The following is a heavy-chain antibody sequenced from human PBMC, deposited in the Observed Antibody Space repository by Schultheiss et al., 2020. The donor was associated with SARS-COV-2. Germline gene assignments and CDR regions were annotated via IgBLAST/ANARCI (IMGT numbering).Heavy chain of an antibody. Sequence: GSLRLSCTVSGGSVSSGSYYWSWIRQPPGKGLEWIGYIYYSGSTNYNPSLKSRVTISVDTSKNQFSLKLSSVTAADTAVYYCALHYVWGSYRPPGPYFQHWGQGTLVTVSS. CDR3: ALHYVWGSYRPPGPYFQH. V-gene: IGHV4-61*01. D-gene: IGHD3-16*02. J-gene: IGHJ1*01. CDR1: GGSVSSGSYY. CDR2: IYYSGST.